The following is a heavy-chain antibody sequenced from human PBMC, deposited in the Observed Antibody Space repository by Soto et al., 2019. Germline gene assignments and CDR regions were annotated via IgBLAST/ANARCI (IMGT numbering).Heavy chain of an antibody. J-gene: IGHJ6*02. V-gene: IGHV1-18*01. D-gene: IGHD6-13*01. CDR2: ISAYNGNT. CDR3: AREVAAAGRGDYGMDV. Sequence: GASVKVSCKASGYTFTSYGISWVRQAPGQGLEWMGWISAYNGNTNYAQKLQGWVTMTRDTSTSTAYMELSRLRSDDTAVYYCAREVAAAGRGDYGMDVWGQGTTVTVSS. CDR1: GYTFTSYG.